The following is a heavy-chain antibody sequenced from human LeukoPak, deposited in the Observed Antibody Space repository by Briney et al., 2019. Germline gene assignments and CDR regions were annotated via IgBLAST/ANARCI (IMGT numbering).Heavy chain of an antibody. CDR3: AKEGGRGWFDP. CDR1: GFTFDDYA. D-gene: IGHD2-15*01. CDR2: ISWNSGSI. J-gene: IGHJ5*02. Sequence: GGSLRLSCAASGFTFDDYAMHWVRQAPGKGLEWVSGISWNSGSIGYADSVKGRFTISRDNAKNSLYLQMNSLRAEDTALYYCAKEGGRGWFDPWGQGTLVTVSS. V-gene: IGHV3-9*01.